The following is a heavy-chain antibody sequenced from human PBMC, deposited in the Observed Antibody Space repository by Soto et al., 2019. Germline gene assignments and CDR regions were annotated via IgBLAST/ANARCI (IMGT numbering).Heavy chain of an antibody. CDR1: GFTFRNFA. Sequence: GGSLRLSCAPSGFTFRNFAMSWVRQAPGKGLEWLSTINTSGGTTYSVDSVKGRFTISRDNSKNTLYLQMNSLRDDDTAVYYCARDALGDTAMVIHYYYGMDVWGQGTTVTVSS. J-gene: IGHJ6*02. V-gene: IGHV3-23*01. D-gene: IGHD5-18*01. CDR2: INTSGGTT. CDR3: ARDALGDTAMVIHYYYGMDV.